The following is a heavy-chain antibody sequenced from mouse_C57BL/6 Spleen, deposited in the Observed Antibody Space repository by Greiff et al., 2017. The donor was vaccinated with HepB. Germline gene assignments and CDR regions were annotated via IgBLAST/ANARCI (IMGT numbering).Heavy chain of an antibody. V-gene: IGHV1-64*01. CDR3: AREGYLRNYFDY. CDR2: IHPNSGST. Sequence: QVQLQQPGAELVKPGASVKLSCKASGYTFTSYWMHWVKQRPGQGLEWIGMIHPNSGSTNYNEKFKSKATLTVDKSSSTAYMQLSSLTSEDSAVYYCAREGYLRNYFDYWGQGTTLTVSS. D-gene: IGHD5-1*01. J-gene: IGHJ2*01. CDR1: GYTFTSYW.